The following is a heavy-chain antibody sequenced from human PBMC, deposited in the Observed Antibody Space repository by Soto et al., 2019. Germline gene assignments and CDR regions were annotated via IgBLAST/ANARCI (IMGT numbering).Heavy chain of an antibody. CDR1: GYTFTSYG. CDR2: ISAYNGNT. Sequence: GASVKVSCKASGYTFTSYGISWVRQAPGQGLEWMGWISAYNGNTNYAQKLQGRVTMTTDTSTSTAYMELRSLRSDDTAVYYCARGPLIVAIEYYFDYWGQGTLVTVSS. V-gene: IGHV1-18*01. CDR3: ARGPLIVAIEYYFDY. J-gene: IGHJ4*02. D-gene: IGHD5-12*01.